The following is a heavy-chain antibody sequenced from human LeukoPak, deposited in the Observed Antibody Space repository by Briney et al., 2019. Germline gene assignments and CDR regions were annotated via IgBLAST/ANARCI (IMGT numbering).Heavy chain of an antibody. CDR2: INHSGST. CDR3: ARGRASGYSSSWQNWFDP. J-gene: IGHJ5*02. D-gene: IGHD6-13*01. Sequence: SETLSLTCAVYGGSFSGYYWSWIRRPPGKGLEWIGEINHSGSTNYNPSLKSRVTISVDTSKNQFSLKLSSVTAADTAVYYCARGRASGYSSSWQNWFDPWGQGTLVTVSS. V-gene: IGHV4-34*01. CDR1: GGSFSGYY.